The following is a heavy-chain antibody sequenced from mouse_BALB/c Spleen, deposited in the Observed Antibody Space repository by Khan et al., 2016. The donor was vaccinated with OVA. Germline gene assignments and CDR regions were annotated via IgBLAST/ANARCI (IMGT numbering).Heavy chain of an antibody. J-gene: IGHJ4*01. Sequence: QIQLVQSGPELKQPGETVKISCKASGYIFTNYGMTWVKQAPGKGLKWMGWINTYTGEPTYADDFKGRFAFSLETSANTAYLQINNLKNEDTATYYCASTLYGSGYDYAMDYWGQGTSVTGSS. V-gene: IGHV9-3-1*01. CDR1: GYIFTNYG. CDR2: INTYTGEP. D-gene: IGHD1-1*01. CDR3: ASTLYGSGYDYAMDY.